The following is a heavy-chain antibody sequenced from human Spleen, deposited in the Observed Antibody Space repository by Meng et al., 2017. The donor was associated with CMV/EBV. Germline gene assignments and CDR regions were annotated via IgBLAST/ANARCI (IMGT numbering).Heavy chain of an antibody. D-gene: IGHD4-23*01. Sequence: GGSLRLSCAASGFTFSSYEMNWVRQAPGKGLEWVSYISSSGSTIYYADSVKGRFTISRDNAKNSLYLQMNSLRVEDTAVYYCAKDRPPFTVVASMDVWGQGTTVTVSS. J-gene: IGHJ6*02. V-gene: IGHV3-48*03. CDR1: GFTFSSYE. CDR2: ISSSGSTI. CDR3: AKDRPPFTVVASMDV.